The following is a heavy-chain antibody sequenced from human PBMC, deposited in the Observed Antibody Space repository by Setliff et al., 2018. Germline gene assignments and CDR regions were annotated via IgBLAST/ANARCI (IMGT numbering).Heavy chain of an antibody. V-gene: IGHV4-61*09. D-gene: IGHD6-25*01. Sequence: SETLSLTCTVSGDSISSRTYYWSWIRQPAGKGLEWIGHIYTSWSTISNPSLKSRVTISLDTSKNQFSLKLSSVTAADTAVYYCARMSGFLYRDVWGKGTTVTVSS. J-gene: IGHJ6*03. CDR3: ARMSGFLYRDV. CDR2: IYTSWST. CDR1: GDSISSRTYY.